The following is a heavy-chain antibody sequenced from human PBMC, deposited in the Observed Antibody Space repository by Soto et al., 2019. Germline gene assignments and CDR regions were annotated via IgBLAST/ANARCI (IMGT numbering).Heavy chain of an antibody. CDR3: ARGAHYDSSGYRWFDP. CDR2: ISSSGSYI. CDR1: GFTCSTYT. J-gene: IGHJ5*02. Sequence: GGSLRLSWAASGFTCSTYTMSWVRQAPGKGLEWVSSISSSGSYISYADSVKGRFTISRDNAKNSLYLQMSSLRAEDTAVYYCARGAHYDSSGYRWFDPWGQGTLVTVSS. V-gene: IGHV3-21*01. D-gene: IGHD3-22*01.